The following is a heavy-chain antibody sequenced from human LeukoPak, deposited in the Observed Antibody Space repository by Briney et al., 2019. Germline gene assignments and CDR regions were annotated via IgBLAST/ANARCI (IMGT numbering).Heavy chain of an antibody. D-gene: IGHD6-6*01. J-gene: IGHJ3*02. CDR3: AKELPFRSSSGGAFDI. Sequence: RYYGSNNYYAASVKGRFTISRANSKNTLYLQMNRLRAEDTAVYYCAKELPFRSSSGGAFDIWGQGTMVTVSS. CDR2: RYYGSNN. V-gene: IGHV3-30*02.